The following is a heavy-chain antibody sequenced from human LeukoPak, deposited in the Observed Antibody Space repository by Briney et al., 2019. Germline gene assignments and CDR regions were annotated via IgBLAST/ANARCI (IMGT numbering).Heavy chain of an antibody. CDR2: LSYGGTNK. V-gene: IGHV3-33*01. Sequence: PAVSVTLSAAASTFTFSSNGRHRHPPAPGKGLMGGTVLSYGGTNKYYADSVKSRFTISRDNSKNTLYLQMNSLRAEDTAVYYCARGPAYYYDSSGYYGAHLDYWGQGTLVTVSS. J-gene: IGHJ4*02. D-gene: IGHD3-22*01. CDR3: ARGPAYYYDSSGYYGAHLDY. CDR1: TFTFSSNG.